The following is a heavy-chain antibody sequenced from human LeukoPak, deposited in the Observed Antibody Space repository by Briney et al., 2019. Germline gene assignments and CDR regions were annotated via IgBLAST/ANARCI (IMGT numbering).Heavy chain of an antibody. V-gene: IGHV3-53*01. CDR1: GFTINSNY. Sequence: GGSLRLSCAVSGFTINSNYMSWVRQAPGQGLEWVSVVSRGGNPSYADSVKGRFTIYRATPKSTLFLQMNGLRAEDTPIYYCAKRMGTWELPQLGWFDSWGQGTLVTVSS. D-gene: IGHD1-26*01. CDR3: AKRMGTWELPQLGWFDS. J-gene: IGHJ5*01. CDR2: VSRGGNP.